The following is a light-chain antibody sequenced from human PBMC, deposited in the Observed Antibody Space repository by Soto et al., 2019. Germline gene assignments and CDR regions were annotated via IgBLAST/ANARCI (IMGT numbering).Light chain of an antibody. V-gene: IGKV4-1*01. CDR1: QSVLYSSNNKNY. J-gene: IGKJ4*01. CDR2: WAS. CDR3: QQNYSNRLT. Sequence: DIVMTQSPDSLAVSLGERTTINCKSSQSVLYSSNNKNYLAWYQQKPGQPPTLLIYWASTRESGVPDRFSGSGSGTDFTLTISSLQAEDVAVYYCQQNYSNRLTFGGGTKVEIK.